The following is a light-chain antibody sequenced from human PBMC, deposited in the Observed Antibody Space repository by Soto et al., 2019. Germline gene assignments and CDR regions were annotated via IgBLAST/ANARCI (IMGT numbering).Light chain of an antibody. CDR2: KES. CDR3: QQYNSSPT. CDR1: QSISSW. V-gene: IGKV1-5*03. J-gene: IGKJ1*01. Sequence: DIQMTQSPSTLSESVGDRVTITCRASQSISSWLAWYQQKPGKAPKLLIYKESSLESGVPSRFSGSGSGTEFTLTISSLQPDDFATYYCQQYNSSPTFGQGTKVEIK.